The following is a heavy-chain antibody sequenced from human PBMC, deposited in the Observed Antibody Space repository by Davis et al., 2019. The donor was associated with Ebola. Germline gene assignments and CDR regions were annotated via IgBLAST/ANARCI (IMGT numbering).Heavy chain of an antibody. D-gene: IGHD6-13*01. CDR2: IGSDTAT. Sequence: GESLKISCAASGVTLSSCAMSWVRQSPGEGLEWVSGIGSDTATHYGDSVRGRFTISRDDSKNTLFLQMDSLRAEDTAVYYCSSWVSSHFDFWGRGTLVTVSS. V-gene: IGHV3-23*01. CDR3: SSWVSSHFDF. J-gene: IGHJ4*02. CDR1: GVTLSSCA.